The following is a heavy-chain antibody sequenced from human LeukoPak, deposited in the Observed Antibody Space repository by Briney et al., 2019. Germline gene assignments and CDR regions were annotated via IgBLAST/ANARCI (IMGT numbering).Heavy chain of an antibody. Sequence: PGGSLRLSCAASGFTFSASAMHWVRQAPGKGLEFVSAISSNGGSTFYADSVKGRFTISRDNSKDTLYLQMSSLRPEDTAVYYCVKSAYSGSYFSLDYWGQGTLVTVTS. J-gene: IGHJ4*02. CDR2: ISSNGGST. CDR3: VKSAYSGSYFSLDY. CDR1: GFTFSASA. V-gene: IGHV3-64D*09. D-gene: IGHD1-26*01.